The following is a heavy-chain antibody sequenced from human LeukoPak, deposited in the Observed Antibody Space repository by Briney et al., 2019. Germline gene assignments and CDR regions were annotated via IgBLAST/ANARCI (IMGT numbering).Heavy chain of an antibody. Sequence: GGSLRLSCAASGLTFSHDVMYWVRQAPGKGLECVAAILSDGFTTYYGDSVKGRFIISRDNSKNTLDLQMGSLRPDDLAVYYCARRGSVNALDYWGQGTLVTVSS. V-gene: IGHV3-64*02. CDR2: ILSDGFTT. J-gene: IGHJ4*02. CDR3: ARRGSVNALDY. CDR1: GLTFSHDV. D-gene: IGHD2-21*01.